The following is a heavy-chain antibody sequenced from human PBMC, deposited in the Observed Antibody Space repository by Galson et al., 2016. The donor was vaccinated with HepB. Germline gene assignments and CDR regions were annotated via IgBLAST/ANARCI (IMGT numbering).Heavy chain of an antibody. V-gene: IGHV3-49*03. Sequence: SLRLSCAASGFTFGDYAMSWFRQAPGKGLEWVGFIRSKAYGGTTEYAASVKGRFPIPRDDSKSIAYLQMNSLKTEDTAVYYCWRDDFWSGYSIYYYYYGMDVWGQGTTVTVSS. J-gene: IGHJ6*02. CDR3: WRDDFWSGYSIYYYYYGMDV. D-gene: IGHD3-3*01. CDR2: IRSKAYGGTT. CDR1: GFTFGDYA.